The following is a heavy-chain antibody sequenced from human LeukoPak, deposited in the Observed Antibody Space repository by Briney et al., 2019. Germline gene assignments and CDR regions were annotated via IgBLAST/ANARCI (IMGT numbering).Heavy chain of an antibody. Sequence: GGSLRLSCAASGFTFSSYAMHRVRQAPGKGLEWVAVISYDGSNKYYADSVKGRFTISRDNSKNTLYLQMNSLRAEDTAVYYCARDRDVDTAMVTGFDYWGQGTLVTVAS. CDR1: GFTFSSYA. D-gene: IGHD5-18*01. CDR2: ISYDGSNK. CDR3: ARDRDVDTAMVTGFDY. J-gene: IGHJ4*02. V-gene: IGHV3-30-3*01.